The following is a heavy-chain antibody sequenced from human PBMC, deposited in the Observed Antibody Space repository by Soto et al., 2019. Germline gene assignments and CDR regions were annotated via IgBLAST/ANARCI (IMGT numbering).Heavy chain of an antibody. CDR3: VKDLERNTMIAVIITAFDS. CDR1: GVSFGDYA. J-gene: IGHJ4*02. V-gene: IGHV3-9*01. CDR2: INLNSGII. Sequence: GGSPRLSCAASGVSFGDYAMHWVRQTPGEVLEWFAGINLNSGIIGYSDSVKGRFTISRDNAKNSLFLQMNSLRPEDTALYYCVKDLERNTMIAVIITAFDSWGQGTLVTVSS. D-gene: IGHD3-22*01.